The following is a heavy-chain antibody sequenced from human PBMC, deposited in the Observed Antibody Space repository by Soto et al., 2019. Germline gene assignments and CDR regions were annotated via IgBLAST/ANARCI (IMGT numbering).Heavy chain of an antibody. CDR1: GGTFSSYA. CDR2: IIPIFGTA. V-gene: IGHV1-69*13. CDR3: ARGPYCGGDCYSYFDY. D-gene: IGHD2-21*02. J-gene: IGHJ4*02. Sequence: ASVKVSCKASGGTFSSYAISWVRQAPGQGLEWMGGIIPIFGTANYAQKFQGRVTITADESTSTAYMELSSLRSEDTAVYYCARGPYCGGDCYSYFDYWGQGTLVTVSS.